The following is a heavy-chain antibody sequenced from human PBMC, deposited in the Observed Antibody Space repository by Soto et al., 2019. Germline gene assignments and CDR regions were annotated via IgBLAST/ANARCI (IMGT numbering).Heavy chain of an antibody. CDR1: GFTFGSYG. Sequence: QVQLVESGGGVVQPGRSLRLSCAASGFTFGSYGMHWVRQAPGKGLEWVAVISYDGSNKYYADSVKGRFTISRDNSKNTLYLQMNSLRAEDTAVYYCAKDVQLWSWAYGMDVWGQGTTVTVSS. CDR2: ISYDGSNK. V-gene: IGHV3-30*18. CDR3: AKDVQLWSWAYGMDV. J-gene: IGHJ6*02. D-gene: IGHD5-18*01.